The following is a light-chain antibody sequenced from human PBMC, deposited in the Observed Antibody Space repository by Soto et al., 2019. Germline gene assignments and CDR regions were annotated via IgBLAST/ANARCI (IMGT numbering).Light chain of an antibody. CDR2: AAS. CDR1: ETVTGKY. V-gene: IGKV3-20*01. CDR3: QQYSSPPQT. Sequence: IGFPAYKGTLSLSPRDRASRSFKASETVTGKYLAWYQQKAGQAPRLLIFAASNRATGIPDRFSGSGSGTDFTLTISRLEPEDFAVYFCQQYSSPPQTFGQGTKVDNK. J-gene: IGKJ1*01.